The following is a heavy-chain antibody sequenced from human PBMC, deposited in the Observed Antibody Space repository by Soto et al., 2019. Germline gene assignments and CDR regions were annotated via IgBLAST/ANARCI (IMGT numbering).Heavy chain of an antibody. D-gene: IGHD5-18*01. Sequence: VGSLRLSCAASGFTFSDYYMSWIRQAPGKGLEWVSSITSSGSTTYYTDSVKGRFTISRDNAKNSLYLQMNSLRAEDTAVYYCARERYSYGPYYFDYWGQGTLVTVSS. CDR2: ITSSGSTT. J-gene: IGHJ4*02. V-gene: IGHV3-11*01. CDR3: ARERYSYGPYYFDY. CDR1: GFTFSDYY.